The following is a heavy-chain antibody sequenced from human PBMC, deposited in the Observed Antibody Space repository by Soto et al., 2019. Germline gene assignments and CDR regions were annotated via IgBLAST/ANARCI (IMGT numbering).Heavy chain of an antibody. J-gene: IGHJ5*02. CDR3: ARDYGESEFDP. Sequence: XGSLRLSCAASGFTFSSYSMNWVRQAPGKGLEWVSSISSSSSYIYYADSVKGRFTISRDNAKNSLYLQMNSLRAEDTAVYYCARDYGESEFDPWGQGTLVTVSS. CDR2: ISSSSSYI. CDR1: GFTFSSYS. D-gene: IGHD4-17*01. V-gene: IGHV3-21*01.